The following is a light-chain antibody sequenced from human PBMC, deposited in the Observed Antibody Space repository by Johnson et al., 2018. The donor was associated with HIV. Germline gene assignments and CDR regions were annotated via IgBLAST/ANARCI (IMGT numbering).Light chain of an antibody. J-gene: IGLJ1*01. V-gene: IGLV1-51*02. CDR3: GTWDSSLSAYV. CDR2: ENN. CDR1: SSNIGNNY. Sequence: QSVLTQPPSVSAAPGQKVTISCSGSSSNIGNNYVSWYQQLPGTAPKLLMYENNKRPSGIPDRFSGSKSGTSATLGITGLQTGDEADYYCGTWDSSLSAYVFGPGTKVTVL.